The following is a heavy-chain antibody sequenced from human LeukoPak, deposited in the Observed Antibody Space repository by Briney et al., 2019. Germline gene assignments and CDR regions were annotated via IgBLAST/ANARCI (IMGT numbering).Heavy chain of an antibody. CDR3: ARDRRFLEWNYYYYYGMDV. V-gene: IGHV3-66*01. CDR2: IYSGGST. J-gene: IGHJ6*02. D-gene: IGHD3-3*01. Sequence: GGSLRLSCAASGFTVSSNYMSWVRQAPGKGLEWVSVIYSGGSTYYADSVKGRFTISRDNSKNTLYLQMNSLRAEDTAVYYCARDRRFLEWNYYYYYGMDVWGQGTTVTVSS. CDR1: GFTVSSNY.